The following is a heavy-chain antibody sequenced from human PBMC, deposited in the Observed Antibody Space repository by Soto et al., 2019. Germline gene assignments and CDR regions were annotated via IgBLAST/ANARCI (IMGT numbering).Heavy chain of an antibody. J-gene: IGHJ4*02. CDR2: IYHSGRT. Sequence: QVQLQESGPGVVKPSGTLSLTCAVSGGSVSSDYWWSWFRLPPGKGLAWIGEIYHSGRTNYNPSLKSRVTISLDKSKNQLSLILNSVTAADTAVYYCARDRPSYGRNFDDWGQGTLVTVSS. CDR3: ARDRPSYGRNFDD. CDR1: GGSVSSDYW. D-gene: IGHD1-26*01. V-gene: IGHV4-4*02.